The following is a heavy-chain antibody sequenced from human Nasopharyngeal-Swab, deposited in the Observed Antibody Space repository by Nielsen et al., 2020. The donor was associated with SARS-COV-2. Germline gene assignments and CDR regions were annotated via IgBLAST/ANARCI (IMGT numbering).Heavy chain of an antibody. CDR2: ISYDGSNK. V-gene: IGHV3-30*18. Sequence: AGSLRLSCAASGFTFSSYGLHWVRQAPGKGLEWVAVISYDGSNKYYADSVKGRFTISRDNSKNTLYLQMNSLRAEDTAVYYCAKEAGYYDILTGYYLSLGYGMDVWGQGTTVTVSS. J-gene: IGHJ6*02. D-gene: IGHD3-9*01. CDR1: GFTFSSYG. CDR3: AKEAGYYDILTGYYLSLGYGMDV.